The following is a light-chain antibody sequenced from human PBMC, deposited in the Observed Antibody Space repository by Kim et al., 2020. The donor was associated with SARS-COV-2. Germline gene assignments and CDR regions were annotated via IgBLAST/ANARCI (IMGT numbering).Light chain of an antibody. J-gene: IGKJ1*01. Sequence: EIVLTQSPATLSLSPGDRATLSCRASQSVSSYLAWYQQKPGQAPRLLISDASNRATGIPARFSGSGSGTDFTLTISSLEPEDFAVYYCHQRSSWPPTFGQGTKVDIK. CDR1: QSVSSY. V-gene: IGKV3-11*01. CDR2: DAS. CDR3: HQRSSWPPT.